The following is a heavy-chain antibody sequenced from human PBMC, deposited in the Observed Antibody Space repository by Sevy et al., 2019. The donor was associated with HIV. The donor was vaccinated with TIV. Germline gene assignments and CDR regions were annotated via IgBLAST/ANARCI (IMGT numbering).Heavy chain of an antibody. V-gene: IGHV3-23*01. D-gene: IGHD5-12*01. CDR2: ISGSGGST. CDR1: GFTFSSYA. CDR3: AKDLGATITTYYFDY. J-gene: IGHJ4*02. Sequence: GGSLRLSCAASGFTFSSYAMSWVRQAPGKGLEWVSAISGSGGSTYYADSVKGRFTISRDNSKNTLYLEMNSLRAEDTAVYYCAKDLGATITTYYFDYWGQGTLVTVSS.